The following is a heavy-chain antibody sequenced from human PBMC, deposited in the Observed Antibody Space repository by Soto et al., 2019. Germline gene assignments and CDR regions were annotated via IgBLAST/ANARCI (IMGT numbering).Heavy chain of an antibody. V-gene: IGHV4-31*03. CDR1: GGSVSSGGYY. J-gene: IGHJ5*02. Sequence: QVQLQESGPGLVKPSQTLSLTCTVSGGSVSSGGYYWSWIRQHPGKGLEWIGYIYYSGSTYYNPSLKSRVTISVDTSKNQFSLKLGSVTAADTAVYYCARTSYDSSGTAADPWGQGTLVTVSS. D-gene: IGHD3-22*01. CDR3: ARTSYDSSGTAADP. CDR2: IYYSGST.